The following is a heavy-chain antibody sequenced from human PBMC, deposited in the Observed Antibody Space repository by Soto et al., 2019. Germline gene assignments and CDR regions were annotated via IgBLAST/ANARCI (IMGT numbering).Heavy chain of an antibody. V-gene: IGHV3-66*01. CDR2: IDIGGNT. CDR1: GFSVTNNH. CDR3: ARGRGSTGYLGREHYFDY. D-gene: IGHD2-2*01. J-gene: IGHJ4*02. Sequence: EVQVVESGGGLVQPGGSLRLSCAASGFSVTNNHMNWVRQAPGKGLEWVSIIDIGGNTYYADSVKDRFTISRDNSRNTLXLHMDSRRAEDTAVYYCARGRGSTGYLGREHYFDYWGQGTLVTVSP.